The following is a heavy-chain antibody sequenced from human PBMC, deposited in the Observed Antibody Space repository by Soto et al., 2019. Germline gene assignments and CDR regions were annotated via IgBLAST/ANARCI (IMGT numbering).Heavy chain of an antibody. Sequence: SETLSLTCTVSGGSISSYYWSWIRQPPGKGLEWIGYIYYSGSTYYNPSLKSRVTISVDTSKNQFSLKLSSVTAADTAVYYCASFVVRGGSNWFDPWGQGTLVTVS. CDR1: GGSISSYY. D-gene: IGHD3-10*01. V-gene: IGHV4-59*08. CDR3: ASFVVRGGSNWFDP. CDR2: IYYSGST. J-gene: IGHJ5*02.